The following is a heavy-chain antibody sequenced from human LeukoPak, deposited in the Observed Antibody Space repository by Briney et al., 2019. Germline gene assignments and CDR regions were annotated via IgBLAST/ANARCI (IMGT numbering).Heavy chain of an antibody. J-gene: IGHJ4*02. CDR2: IYYSGST. Sequence: SETLSLTCTVSGGSISSSSYYWGWIRQPPGKGLEWIGSIYYSGSTYYNPPLKSRVTISVDTSKNQFSLKLSSVTAADTAVYYCARHAVYYFDYWGQGTLVTVSS. V-gene: IGHV4-39*01. CDR3: ARHAVYYFDY. CDR1: GGSISSSSYY.